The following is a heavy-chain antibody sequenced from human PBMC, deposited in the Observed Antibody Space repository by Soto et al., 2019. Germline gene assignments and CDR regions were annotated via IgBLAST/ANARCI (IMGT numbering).Heavy chain of an antibody. CDR3: ARAVTWGLDV. D-gene: IGHD3-10*01. Sequence: EVQLVESGGGLVQPGGSLRLSCAASGFTFSLYSMSWFRKAPGKGLEWVSYISRSSTGIHYADSVKGRYTISRDDATHSMHLQMNSVRDGDTAGYYCARAVTWGLDVWGQGPTFSISS. V-gene: IGHV3-48*02. CDR2: ISRSSTGI. J-gene: IGHJ6*02. CDR1: GFTFSLYS.